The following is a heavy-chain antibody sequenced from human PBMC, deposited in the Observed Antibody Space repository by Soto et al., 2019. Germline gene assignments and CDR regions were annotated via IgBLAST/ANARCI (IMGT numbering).Heavy chain of an antibody. V-gene: IGHV1-69*13. CDR1: GGTFSSYA. D-gene: IGHD5-12*01. CDR2: IIPIFGTA. Sequence: ASVKVSCKASGGTFSSYAISWVRQAPGQGLEWMGGIIPIFGTANYAQKFQGRVTITADESTSTAYMELSSLRSEDTAVYYCASVRDGYNYRFDYWGQGTLVTVSS. CDR3: ASVRDGYNYRFDY. J-gene: IGHJ4*02.